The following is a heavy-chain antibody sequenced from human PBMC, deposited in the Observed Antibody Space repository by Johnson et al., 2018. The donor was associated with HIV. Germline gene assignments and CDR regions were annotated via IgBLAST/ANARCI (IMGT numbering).Heavy chain of an antibody. J-gene: IGHJ3*02. V-gene: IGHV3-53*01. D-gene: IGHD6-13*01. CDR1: RFTVSSYY. Sequence: VQLVESGGGLTQPGGSLRLSCAASRFTVSSYYMSWVRQAPGKGLEWVSVIYSGGSTYYADSVKGLFTISRDISKNTLFLQMNSLRAEDTAVYYCARPVIAADDAFDIWGQGTMVTVSS. CDR2: IYSGGST. CDR3: ARPVIAADDAFDI.